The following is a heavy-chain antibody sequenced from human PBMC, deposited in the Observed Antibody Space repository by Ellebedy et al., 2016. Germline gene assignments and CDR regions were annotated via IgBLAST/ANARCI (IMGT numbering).Heavy chain of an antibody. CDR3: AKTSGWGYGEN. Sequence: ASVKVSXXASGYTFTTFSITWVRQVPGQGLEWMGFVNTFSGNTKFAQKFQGRVSMTTDSSTHTAYMELSSLRSEDTAVYYCAKTSGWGYGENWGQGTLVTVSS. CDR1: GYTFTTFS. V-gene: IGHV1-18*04. D-gene: IGHD3-10*01. CDR2: VNTFSGNT. J-gene: IGHJ4*02.